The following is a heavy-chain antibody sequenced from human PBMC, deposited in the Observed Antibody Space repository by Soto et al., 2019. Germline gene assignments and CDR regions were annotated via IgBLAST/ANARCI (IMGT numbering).Heavy chain of an antibody. V-gene: IGHV1-69*13. CDR2: IIPIFGTA. Sequence: SVKVSCRASGGTFSSYAISWVRQAPGQGLEWMGGIIPIFGTANYAQKFQGRVTITADESTSTAYMELSSLRSEDTAVYYCARDFGAARPGYDYWGQGTLVTVSS. CDR3: ARDFGAARPGYDY. J-gene: IGHJ4*02. CDR1: GGTFSSYA. D-gene: IGHD6-6*01.